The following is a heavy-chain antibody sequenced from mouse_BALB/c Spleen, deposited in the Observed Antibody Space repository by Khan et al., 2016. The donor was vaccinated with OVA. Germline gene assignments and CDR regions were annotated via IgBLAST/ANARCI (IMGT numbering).Heavy chain of an antibody. CDR3: ARNSYMYDFTY. D-gene: IGHD2-14*01. J-gene: IGHJ3*01. CDR1: GFSLTTYG. V-gene: IGHV2-2*01. CDR2: TWSGGNT. Sequence: QVQLKESGPGLVQPSQSLSITCTVSGFSLTTYGVHWVRQSPGKGLEWLGLTWSGGNTDYNTAFISRLSITKDNSKSQVFFKMNSLQADDTAMYYCARNSYMYDFTYWGQGTLVTVSA.